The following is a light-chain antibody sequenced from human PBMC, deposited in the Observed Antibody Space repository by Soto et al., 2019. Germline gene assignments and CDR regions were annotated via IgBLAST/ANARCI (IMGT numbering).Light chain of an antibody. CDR1: QGIRSG. V-gene: IGKV1-17*01. CDR2: VAS. J-gene: IGKJ4*01. CDR3: LQQNSFPLT. Sequence: IQMTQSPSSLSASVGDRVTITCRASQGIRSGLAWYQEKPGKAPKRLIYVASRLQGGVPSRFSGSGSGTEFTLTIGSLQPEDCATYYCLQQNSFPLTFGGGTMVEIK.